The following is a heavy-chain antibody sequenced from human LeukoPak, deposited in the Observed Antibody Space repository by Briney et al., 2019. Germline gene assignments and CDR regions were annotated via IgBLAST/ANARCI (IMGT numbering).Heavy chain of an antibody. D-gene: IGHD2-2*03. CDR3: AQGGYFAFDI. CDR2: ISRSGRT. J-gene: IGHJ3*02. V-gene: IGHV3-23*01. Sequence: GGSLRLSCAASGFTFSTYDMQWVRQAPGKGLEWVSGISRSGRTYYTDSVKGRFSISRDNSKDMLYLQMNSLRAEDTAVYYCAQGGYFAFDIWGQGTMVAVSS. CDR1: GFTFSTYD.